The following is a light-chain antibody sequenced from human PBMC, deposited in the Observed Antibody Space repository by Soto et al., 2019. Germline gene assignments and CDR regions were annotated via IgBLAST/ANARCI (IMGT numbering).Light chain of an antibody. CDR1: QSISNY. J-gene: IGKJ1*01. V-gene: IGKV1-39*01. CDR2: AAA. CDR3: QQSYNAPRT. Sequence: DIQMTQSPYSLSASVGDRVTITCRASQSISNYLNWYQQKPGKAPRLLIHAAASLQSGVPSRFSGSGSGTDFTRIISSLQPEDFAIYYCQQSYNAPRTFGRGTKVEIK.